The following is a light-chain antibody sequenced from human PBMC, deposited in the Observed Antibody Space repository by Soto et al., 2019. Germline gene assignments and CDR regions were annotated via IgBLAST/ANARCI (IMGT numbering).Light chain of an antibody. CDR1: QSVNNNY. J-gene: IGKJ1*01. Sequence: EIVLTQSPGTLSLSPGERAVLSCRASQSVNNNYLAWYQRKPGRAPRLLIYGASSRATGIRDRFIGSGSGTDFTLTITRLEPEDFAVYFCQQYGSSPPTFGQGTKVEVK. CDR3: QQYGSSPPT. V-gene: IGKV3-20*01. CDR2: GAS.